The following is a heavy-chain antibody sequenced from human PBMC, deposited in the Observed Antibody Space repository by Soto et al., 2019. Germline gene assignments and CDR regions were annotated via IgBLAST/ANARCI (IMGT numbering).Heavy chain of an antibody. Sequence: QVQLVESGGGVVQPGRSLRLSCAASELTFKNYAMHWVRQAPGKGLEWVAVISFDESKKDYAASVKGRFAISRDNSKNTLYLQMNSLRAEDTAVYYCARGITILWDAFDIWGRGTLVTVSS. CDR1: ELTFKNYA. D-gene: IGHD3-9*01. V-gene: IGHV3-30*09. J-gene: IGHJ3*02. CDR3: ARGITILWDAFDI. CDR2: ISFDESKK.